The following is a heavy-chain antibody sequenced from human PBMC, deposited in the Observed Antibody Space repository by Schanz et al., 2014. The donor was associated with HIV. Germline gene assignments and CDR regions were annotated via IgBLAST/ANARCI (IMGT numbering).Heavy chain of an antibody. V-gene: IGHV3-33*01. CDR1: GFTFSSFG. D-gene: IGHD4-17*01. CDR2: SWYDGNTE. J-gene: IGHJ6*02. Sequence: QVQVVESGGGVVRPGRSLRLSCAASGFTFSSFGMHWVRQAPGKGREWVAASWYDGNTEYYADSVKGRFTISRDNSKKTLYLQMNSLRGEDSAVYYCARDRMDTVVPYYYYYGMDVWGQGTTVIVSS. CDR3: ARDRMDTVVPYYYYYGMDV.